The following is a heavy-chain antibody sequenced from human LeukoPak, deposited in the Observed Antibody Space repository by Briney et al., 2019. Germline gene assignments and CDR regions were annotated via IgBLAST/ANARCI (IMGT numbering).Heavy chain of an antibody. CDR2: ISYDGSNK. D-gene: IGHD1-26*01. CDR3: ARDLGATNYYYYYMDV. J-gene: IGHJ6*03. CDR1: GFTFSSYA. V-gene: IGHV3-30*04. Sequence: GGSLRLSCAASGFTFSSYAMHWVRQAPGKGLEWVAVISYDGSNKYYADSVKGRFTISRDNSKNTLYLQMNSLRAEDTAVYYCARDLGATNYYYYYMDVWGKGTTVTVSS.